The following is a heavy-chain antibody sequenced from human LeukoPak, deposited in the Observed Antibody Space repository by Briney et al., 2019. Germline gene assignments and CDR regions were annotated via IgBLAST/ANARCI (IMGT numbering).Heavy chain of an antibody. Sequence: ASVKVSCKASGYTFTGYYIHWVRQAPGQGLEWMGWISAYNGNTNYAQKLQGRVTMTTDTSTSTAYMELRSLRSDDTAVYYCARWRIGDPFDYWGQGTLVTVSS. CDR1: GYTFTGYY. CDR2: ISAYNGNT. CDR3: ARWRIGDPFDY. D-gene: IGHD3-3*01. J-gene: IGHJ4*02. V-gene: IGHV1-18*04.